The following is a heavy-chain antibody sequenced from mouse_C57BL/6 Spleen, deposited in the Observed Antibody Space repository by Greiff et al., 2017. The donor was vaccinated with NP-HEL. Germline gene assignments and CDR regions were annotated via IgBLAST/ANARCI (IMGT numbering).Heavy chain of an antibody. V-gene: IGHV5-4*03. J-gene: IGHJ4*01. CDR1: GFTFSSYA. CDR3: ARVIYYDLYYAMDY. Sequence: EVKVVESGGGLVKPGGSLKLSCAASGFTFSSYAMSWVRQTPEKRLEWVATISDGGSYTYYPDNVKGRFTISRDNAKNNLYLQMNHLKSEDTAMYYCARVIYYDLYYAMDYWGQGTSVTVSS. CDR2: ISDGGSYT. D-gene: IGHD2-4*01.